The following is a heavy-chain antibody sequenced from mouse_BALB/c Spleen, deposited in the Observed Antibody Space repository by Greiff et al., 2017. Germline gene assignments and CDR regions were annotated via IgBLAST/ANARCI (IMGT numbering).Heavy chain of an antibody. V-gene: IGHV1-39*01. CDR1: GYSFTGYN. J-gene: IGHJ3*01. CDR3: ARGGFTLGMFAY. CDR2: IDPYYGGT. Sequence: VQLQQSGPELEKPGASVKISCKASGYSFTGYNMNWVKQSNGKSLEWIGNIDPYYGGTSYNQKFKGKATLTVDKSSSTAYMQLSRLTSEDSAVYFCARGGFTLGMFAYWGQGTLVTVSA. D-gene: IGHD3-1*01.